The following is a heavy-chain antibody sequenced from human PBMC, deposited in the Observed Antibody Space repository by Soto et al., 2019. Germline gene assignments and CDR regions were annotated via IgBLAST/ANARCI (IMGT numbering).Heavy chain of an antibody. CDR3: AREFQRGLQAFDI. CDR1: GFTIGGYG. V-gene: IGHV3-30*03. J-gene: IGHJ3*02. Sequence: VQLVESGGGVVRPGGSLRLSCVASGFTIGGYGMHWVRQAPGRGLEWVAVISEDGTVQRYLDAVKDRFYISRDNPKNTMSLQMDRESREETSVYFWAREFQRGLQAFDIWGQGTVVTVS. CDR2: ISEDGTVQ. D-gene: IGHD4-4*01.